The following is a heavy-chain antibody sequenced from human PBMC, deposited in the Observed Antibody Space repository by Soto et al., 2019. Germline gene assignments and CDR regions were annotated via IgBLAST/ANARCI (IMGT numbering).Heavy chain of an antibody. D-gene: IGHD6-6*01. J-gene: IGHJ4*02. V-gene: IGHV4-34*02. CDR1: GGSFNSFY. Sequence: QVQLQQWGAGLLKPSGTLSLTCAVYGGSFNSFYWSWIRQAPGKGLEWIGEINQSGRTNYNPSLKSRVTILVDPSKNQFSLNLTSVTAVDTAVYYCAREYSSSYYFDYWGQGTLVTVSS. CDR2: INQSGRT. CDR3: AREYSSSYYFDY.